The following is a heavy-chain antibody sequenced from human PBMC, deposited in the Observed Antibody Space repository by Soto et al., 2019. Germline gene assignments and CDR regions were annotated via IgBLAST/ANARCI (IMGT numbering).Heavy chain of an antibody. Sequence: PGGSLRLSCAASGFTVSSNYMNWVRQAPGRGLGWVSIIYSGGRAYYADSVKGRFTISRDNSKNTLYLKMNRLRAEDTAVYYCARGMDIVIRGGPNGMDVWGQGTTVTVSS. CDR3: ARGMDIVIRGGPNGMDV. V-gene: IGHV3-53*01. CDR2: IYSGGRA. CDR1: GFTVSSNY. D-gene: IGHD5-12*01. J-gene: IGHJ6*02.